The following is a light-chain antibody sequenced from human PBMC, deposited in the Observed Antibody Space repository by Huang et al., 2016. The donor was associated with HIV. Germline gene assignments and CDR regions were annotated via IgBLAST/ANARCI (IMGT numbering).Light chain of an antibody. V-gene: IGKV3D-20*01. CDR3: QQYGTSPLT. Sequence: EIVLTQSPATLSLSPGERATLSCGASQSVSSIFLAWYQQKPGLAPRLLIYDASSRATGIPDRFSGSGSGTDFVLTINRLEPEDFAVYYCQQYGTSPLTFGGGTKVEIK. J-gene: IGKJ4*01. CDR2: DAS. CDR1: QSVSSIF.